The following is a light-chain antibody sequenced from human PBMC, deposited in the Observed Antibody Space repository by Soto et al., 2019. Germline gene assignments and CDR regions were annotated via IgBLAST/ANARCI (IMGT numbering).Light chain of an antibody. CDR1: SSDVGGYDY. CDR3: TSYTNSDTEV. Sequence: QSALTQPASVSGSPGQSITISCTGTSSDVGGYDYVSWYQQHPGKVPKLMIYDVSNRPPGVSSRFSGSKSGNTASLTISGLQAEDEADYYCTSYTNSDTEVFGTGTKVTVL. J-gene: IGLJ1*01. CDR2: DVS. V-gene: IGLV2-14*01.